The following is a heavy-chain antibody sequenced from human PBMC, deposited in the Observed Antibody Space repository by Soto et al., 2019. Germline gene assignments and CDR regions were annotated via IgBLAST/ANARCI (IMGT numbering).Heavy chain of an antibody. J-gene: IGHJ4*02. CDR1: GFTFSSYG. Sequence: QVQLVESGGGVVQPGRSLRLSCAASGFTFSSYGMHWVRQAPGKGLEWVAVISYDGSNKYYADSVKGRFTISRDNSKNTLYLQRNSVRAEDTAVYYCAKDPYCSSTSCYPDYFDYWGQGTLVTVSS. CDR3: AKDPYCSSTSCYPDYFDY. CDR2: ISYDGSNK. V-gene: IGHV3-30*18. D-gene: IGHD2-2*01.